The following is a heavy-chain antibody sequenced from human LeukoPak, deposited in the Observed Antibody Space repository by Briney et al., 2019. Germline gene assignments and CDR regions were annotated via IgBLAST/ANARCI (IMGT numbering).Heavy chain of an antibody. CDR2: IYYSGST. D-gene: IGHD3-10*01. J-gene: IGHJ6*03. Sequence: PSETLSLTCTVSGGSISSYYWSWIRQPPGKGLEWIGYIYYSGSTNYNPSLKSRVTISVDTSKNQFSLKLSSVTAADTAVYYCARVWYYGSGSYYRGLYYYMDVWGKGTTVTVSS. V-gene: IGHV4-59*01. CDR3: ARVWYYGSGSYYRGLYYYMDV. CDR1: GGSISSYY.